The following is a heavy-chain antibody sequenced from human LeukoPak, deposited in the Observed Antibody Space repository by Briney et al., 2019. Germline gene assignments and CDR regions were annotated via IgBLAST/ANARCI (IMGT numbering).Heavy chain of an antibody. D-gene: IGHD2-21*01. J-gene: IGHJ4*02. V-gene: IGHV4-4*09. CDR2: VHASGST. CDR3: ARRLRGDYFDY. CDR1: SGSISSDY. Sequence: PSETLSLTCIVSSGSISSDYWSWIRQPPGKGLEWIGYVHASGSTNYHPSLKSRVTISVDTSKNQFSLKLSSVTAADTAVYYCARRLRGDYFDYWGQGILVTVSS.